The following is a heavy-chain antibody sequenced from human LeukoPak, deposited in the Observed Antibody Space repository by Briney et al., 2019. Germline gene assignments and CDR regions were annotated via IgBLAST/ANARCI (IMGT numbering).Heavy chain of an antibody. V-gene: IGHV4-59*11. D-gene: IGHD3-10*01. CDR3: ARVLDSYGSGSPTHAYYYYYYMNV. CDR2: IYYSGST. Sequence: SETLSLTCTVSGGSISSHYWSWIRRPPGKGLEWIGYIYYSGSTNYNPSLKSRVTISVDTSKNQFSLKLSSVTAADTAVYYCARVLDSYGSGSPTHAYYYYYYMNVWGKGTTVTVSS. CDR1: GGSISSHY. J-gene: IGHJ6*03.